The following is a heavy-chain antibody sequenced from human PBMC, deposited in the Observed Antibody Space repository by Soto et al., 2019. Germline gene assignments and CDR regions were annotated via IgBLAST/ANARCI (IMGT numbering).Heavy chain of an antibody. D-gene: IGHD2-15*01. CDR2: ISSSGSTI. CDR1: GFTFSDYY. V-gene: IGHV3-11*01. J-gene: IGHJ6*02. Sequence: GGSLRLSCAASGFTFSDYYMSWIRQAPGKGLEWVSYISSSGSTIYYADSAKGRFTISRDNAKNSLYLQMNSLRAEDTAVYYCARDPVRDIVVVVAAPEYWGQGTTVTVSS. CDR3: ARDPVRDIVVVVAAPEY.